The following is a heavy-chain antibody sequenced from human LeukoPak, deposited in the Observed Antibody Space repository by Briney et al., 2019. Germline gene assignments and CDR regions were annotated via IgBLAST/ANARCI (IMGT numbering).Heavy chain of an antibody. J-gene: IGHJ6*03. D-gene: IGHD3-10*01. V-gene: IGHV4-4*07. CDR1: GGSISSYY. CDR2: IYTSGST. CDR3: ARHYYGSGSFYYYYYMDV. Sequence: PSETLSLTCTVSGGSISSYYWSWIRQPAGKGLEWIGRIYTSGSTNYNPSLKSRVTMSVDTSKNQFSLKLSSVTAADTAVYYCARHYYGSGSFYYYYYMDVWGKGTTVTISS.